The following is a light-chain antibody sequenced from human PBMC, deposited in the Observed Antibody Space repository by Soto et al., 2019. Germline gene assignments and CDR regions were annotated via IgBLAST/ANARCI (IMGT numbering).Light chain of an antibody. CDR2: HVS. J-gene: IGKJ1*01. V-gene: IGKV1-5*01. CDR3: QQYNSYSWT. CDR1: QSISNW. Sequence: DIQMTQSPSTLSASVGDRVTITCRASQSISNWLAWYQQKPGKAPKLLIYHVSSLQSGVPSRFSGSGSGTEFTLTISSLQPDDFGTYYCQQYNSYSWTFGQGTKVEIK.